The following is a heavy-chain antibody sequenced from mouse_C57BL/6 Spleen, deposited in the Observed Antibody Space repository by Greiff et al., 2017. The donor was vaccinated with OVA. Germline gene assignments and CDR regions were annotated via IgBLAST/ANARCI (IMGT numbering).Heavy chain of an antibody. CDR1: GYTFTSYW. Sequence: QVHVKQPGTELVKPGASVKLSCKASGYTFTSYWMHWVKQRPGQGLEWIGNINPSNGGTNYNEKFKSKATLTVDKSSSTAYMQLSSLTSEDSAVYYCARPETGTGFAYWGQGTLVTVSA. CDR2: INPSNGGT. J-gene: IGHJ3*01. D-gene: IGHD4-1*01. CDR3: ARPETGTGFAY. V-gene: IGHV1-53*01.